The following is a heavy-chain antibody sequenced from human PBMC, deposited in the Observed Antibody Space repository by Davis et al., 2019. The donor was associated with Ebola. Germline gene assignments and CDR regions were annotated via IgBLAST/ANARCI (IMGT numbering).Heavy chain of an antibody. J-gene: IGHJ6*02. CDR3: AHRLRIAAAGSYYYYGMDV. Sequence: SGPTLVKPTQTLTLTCTFSGFSRSTSGVGVGGIRHPPGKALEWLALIYWDDDKRYSPSLKSRLTITKDTSKHQVVLTMTNMDPVDTATYYGAHRLRIAAAGSYYYYGMDVWGQGTTVTVSS. CDR1: GFSRSTSGVG. CDR2: IYWDDDK. V-gene: IGHV2-5*02. D-gene: IGHD6-13*01.